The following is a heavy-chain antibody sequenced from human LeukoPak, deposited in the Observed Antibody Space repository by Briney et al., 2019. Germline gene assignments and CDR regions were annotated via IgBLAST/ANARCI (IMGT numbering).Heavy chain of an antibody. V-gene: IGHV3-21*01. CDR3: ARAVISGSYYGTNYYYIDV. Sequence: GGSLRLSCAASGFTFSSYNMDWVRQAPGNGLEWVSSISSSSSYIYYADSVKGRFTISRDNAKNSLYLQMNSLRAEDTAVYYCARAVISGSYYGTNYYYIDVWGTWTTVTVSS. CDR2: ISSSSSYI. J-gene: IGHJ6*03. D-gene: IGHD1-26*01. CDR1: GFTFSSYN.